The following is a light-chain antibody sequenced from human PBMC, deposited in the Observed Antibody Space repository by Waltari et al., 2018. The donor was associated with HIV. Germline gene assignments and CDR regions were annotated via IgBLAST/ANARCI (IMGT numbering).Light chain of an antibody. CDR3: TSYTSSSTVV. Sequence: RGDVGGYNYVSWYQQHPDKAPKLMIYAVSNRPSGVSNRFSGSKSGNTASLTISGLQAEDEADYYCTSYTSSSTVVFGGGTKLTVL. J-gene: IGLJ2*01. V-gene: IGLV2-14*01. CDR2: AVS. CDR1: RGDVGGYNY.